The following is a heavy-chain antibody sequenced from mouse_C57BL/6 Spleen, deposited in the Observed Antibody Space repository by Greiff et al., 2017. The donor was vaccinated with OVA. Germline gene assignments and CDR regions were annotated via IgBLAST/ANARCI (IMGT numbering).Heavy chain of an antibody. CDR2: INPSSGYT. CDR3: ARRYYGYEGYFDY. Sequence: VQLQQSGAELAKPGASVKLSCKASGYTFTSYWMHWVKQRPGQGLEWIGYINPSSGYTKYNQKFKDKATLTADKSSSTAYMQLSSLTYEDSAVYYGARRYYGYEGYFDYWGQGTTLTVSS. D-gene: IGHD2-2*01. V-gene: IGHV1-7*01. J-gene: IGHJ2*01. CDR1: GYTFTSYW.